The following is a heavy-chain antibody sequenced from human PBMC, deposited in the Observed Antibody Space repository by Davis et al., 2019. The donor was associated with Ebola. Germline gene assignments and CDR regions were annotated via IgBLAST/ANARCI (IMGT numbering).Heavy chain of an antibody. Sequence: MPSETLSLTCAVYGGSFSGHLWSWIRQAPGKGMEWIGQISHGGITNYNPSLKSRVTISVDKSKNQFSLKLSSVTAADTAVYYCASLDTAMVQPFDYWGQGTLVTVSS. J-gene: IGHJ4*02. CDR3: ASLDTAMVQPFDY. V-gene: IGHV4-34*01. CDR2: ISHGGIT. CDR1: GGSFSGHL. D-gene: IGHD5-18*01.